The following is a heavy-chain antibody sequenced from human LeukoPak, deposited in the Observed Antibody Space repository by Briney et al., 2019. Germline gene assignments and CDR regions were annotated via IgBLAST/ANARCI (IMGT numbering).Heavy chain of an antibody. CDR3: VRDSSGYYGDDGRRPHYYYCYGMDV. CDR1: GFTFSSYA. V-gene: IGHV3-30-3*01. D-gene: IGHD3-22*01. CDR2: ISYDGSNK. Sequence: PGGSLRLSCAASGFTFSSYAMHWVRQAPGKGLEWVAVISYDGSNKYYADSVKGRFTISRDNSKNTLYLQMNSLRAEDTAVYYCVRDSSGYYGDDGRRPHYYYCYGMDVWGQGTTVTVSS. J-gene: IGHJ6*02.